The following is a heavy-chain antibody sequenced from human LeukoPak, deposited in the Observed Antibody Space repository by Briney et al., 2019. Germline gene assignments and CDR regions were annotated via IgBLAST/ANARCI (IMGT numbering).Heavy chain of an antibody. CDR1: GFTFSSYS. CDR2: ISSSSSYI. V-gene: IGHV3-21*01. D-gene: IGHD6-19*01. Sequence: PGGSLRLSCAASGFTFSSYSMNWVRQAPGKGLEWVSSISSSSSYIYYADSVEGRFTISRDNAKNSLYLQMNSLGAEDTAVYYCARAAGYRSGWYLGWGQGTLVTVSS. CDR3: ARAAGYRSGWYLG. J-gene: IGHJ4*02.